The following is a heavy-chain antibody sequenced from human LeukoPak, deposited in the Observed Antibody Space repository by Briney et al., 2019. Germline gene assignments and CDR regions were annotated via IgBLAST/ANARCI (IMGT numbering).Heavy chain of an antibody. D-gene: IGHD6-19*01. V-gene: IGHV5-51*01. J-gene: IGHJ4*02. CDR1: GYSFTNYW. CDR2: IYPGDSDT. Sequence: XESLKISCKGSGYSFTNYWIGWVRQMPGKGLEWMGVIYPGDSDTRYSPSFQGQVTISADKSISTAYLQWSSLKASDTAMYYCARRGEMAALDYWGQGTLVTVSS. CDR3: ARRGEMAALDY.